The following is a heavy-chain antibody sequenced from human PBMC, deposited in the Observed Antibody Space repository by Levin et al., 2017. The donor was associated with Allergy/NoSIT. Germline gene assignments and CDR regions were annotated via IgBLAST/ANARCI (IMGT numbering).Heavy chain of an antibody. J-gene: IGHJ4*02. CDR2: IKSKTDGGTT. Sequence: GGSLRLSCAASGFTFSNAWMSWVRQAPGKGLEWVGRIKSKTDGGTTDYAAPVKGRFTISRDDSKNTLYLQMNSLKTEDTAVYYCTTDELWFGEGYFDYWGQGTLVTVSS. CDR3: TTDELWFGEGYFDY. CDR1: GFTFSNAW. V-gene: IGHV3-15*01. D-gene: IGHD3-10*01.